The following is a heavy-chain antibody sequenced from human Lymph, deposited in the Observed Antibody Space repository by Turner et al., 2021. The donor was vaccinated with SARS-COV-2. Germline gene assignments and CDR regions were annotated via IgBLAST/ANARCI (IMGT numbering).Heavy chain of an antibody. Sequence: QVQLVESGGGVVQPGRSLRLSCAAPGFTFSTYAMHWVRQAPGKGLEWVAVISYDGSNKYYADSVKGRFTISRDNSKNTLYLQMNSLRAEDTAVYYCARARSGSYFDAFDIWGQGTMVTISS. D-gene: IGHD1-26*01. V-gene: IGHV3-30-3*01. CDR3: ARARSGSYFDAFDI. J-gene: IGHJ3*02. CDR2: ISYDGSNK. CDR1: GFTFSTYA.